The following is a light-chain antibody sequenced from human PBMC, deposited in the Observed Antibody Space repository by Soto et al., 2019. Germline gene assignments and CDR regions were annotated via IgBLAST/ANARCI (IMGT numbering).Light chain of an antibody. CDR3: TSYTSSSTYV. CDR2: EVS. CDR1: SSDVGGYNY. Sequence: QSVLTQPASVSGSPGQSITISCTGTSSDVGGYNYVSWYQQHPGKAPKLMIYEVSNRPSGVSNRFSGSKSGNTASLTISGLQGDDEADYYCTSYTSSSTYVFGTGTKVTVL. V-gene: IGLV2-14*01. J-gene: IGLJ1*01.